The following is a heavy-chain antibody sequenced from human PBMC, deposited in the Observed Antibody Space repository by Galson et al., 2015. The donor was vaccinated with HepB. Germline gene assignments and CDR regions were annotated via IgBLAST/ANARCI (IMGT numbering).Heavy chain of an antibody. CDR2: IDPSDSYT. V-gene: IGHV5-10-1*01. CDR3: ASPTQTAIFGVGRSGPDAFDI. Sequence: QSGAEVKEPGESLRISCTGSGYSFTSYWISWVRQMPGKGLEWMGKIDPSDSYTNYSPSFQGHVTISADKSISTAYLQWSSLKASDNAIYYCASPTQTAIFGVGRSGPDAFDIWGQGTMVTVSS. CDR1: GYSFTSYW. D-gene: IGHD3-3*01. J-gene: IGHJ3*02.